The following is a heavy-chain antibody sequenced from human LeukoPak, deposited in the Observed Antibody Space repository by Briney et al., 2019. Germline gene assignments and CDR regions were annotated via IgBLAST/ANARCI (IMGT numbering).Heavy chain of an antibody. CDR1: GFTVSSNY. CDR2: IYSGGST. D-gene: IGHD1-1*01. J-gene: IGHJ5*02. V-gene: IGHV3-66*01. Sequence: GGSLRLSCAASGFTVSSNYMSWVRQAPGKGLEWVSVIYSGGSTYYADSVKGRFTISRDNSKNTLYLQMNSLRAEDTAVYYCAKDANGRTTVNWFDAWGQGILVTVSS. CDR3: AKDANGRTTVNWFDA.